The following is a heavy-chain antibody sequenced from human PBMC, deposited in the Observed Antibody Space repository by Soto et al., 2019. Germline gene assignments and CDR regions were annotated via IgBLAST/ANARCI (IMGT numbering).Heavy chain of an antibody. J-gene: IGHJ4*02. Sequence: QVQLVESGGGVVEPGRSLRLSSAASGLTFMNCGMHWFRQAPGQGREGVAVLSYAGSNKYYAGSVKGRFTIYRDNFKDALYLQMNCLRAADRAVYYCAKGMGGDYAYDVGYPFDYWGQGTLVSVSS. V-gene: IGHV3-30*18. CDR1: GLTFMNCG. CDR2: LSYAGSNK. D-gene: IGHD2-21*01. CDR3: AKGMGGDYAYDVGYPFDY.